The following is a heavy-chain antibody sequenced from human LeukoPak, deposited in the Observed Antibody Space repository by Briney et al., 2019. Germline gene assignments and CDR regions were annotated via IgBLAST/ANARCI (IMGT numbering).Heavy chain of an antibody. CDR1: GGSISRGDYY. D-gene: IGHD2-2*02. Sequence: SQTLSLTCTVSGGSISRGDYYWSWIRQPPGKGLEWIGYIYYSGSTYYNPSLKSRVTISVDTSKNQFSLKLSSVTAADTAVYYCARDRGIVVVPAAIQRYNWFDPWGQGTLVTVSS. J-gene: IGHJ5*02. CDR3: ARDRGIVVVPAAIQRYNWFDP. V-gene: IGHV4-30-4*08. CDR2: IYYSGST.